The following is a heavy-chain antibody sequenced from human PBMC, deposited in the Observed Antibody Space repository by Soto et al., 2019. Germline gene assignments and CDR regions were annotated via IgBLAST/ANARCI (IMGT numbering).Heavy chain of an antibody. CDR2: IYYSGSA. Sequence: ETLSLTCTVSGDSVTSVSDYWSWIRQPPGKGLEWIGYIYYSGSADYNPSLGSRVTISIDTSKNQFSLKLTSMTAADTAVYYCARGVGFGYYYYHMDLWGQGTTVTVSS. V-gene: IGHV4-61*01. CDR3: ARGVGFGYYYYHMDL. D-gene: IGHD3-10*01. CDR1: GDSVTSVSDY. J-gene: IGHJ6*02.